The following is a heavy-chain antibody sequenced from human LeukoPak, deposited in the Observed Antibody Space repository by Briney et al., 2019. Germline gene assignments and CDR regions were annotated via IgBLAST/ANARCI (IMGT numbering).Heavy chain of an antibody. Sequence: GGSLRLSCAASGFTFSSFGMNWVRQAPGKGLEWLSYISSSSTTIYYADSVKGRFTISRDNAKNSLYLQMNSLRAEDTAVYYCARGGYCTNGVCYRVRYFYYYMDVWGKGTTVTVSS. J-gene: IGHJ6*03. CDR2: ISSSSTTI. V-gene: IGHV3-48*01. CDR1: GFTFSSFG. CDR3: ARGGYCTNGVCYRVRYFYYYMDV. D-gene: IGHD2-8*01.